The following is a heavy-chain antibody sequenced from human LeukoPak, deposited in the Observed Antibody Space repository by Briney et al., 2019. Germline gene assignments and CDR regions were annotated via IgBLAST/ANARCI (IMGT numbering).Heavy chain of an antibody. CDR2: IYYSGST. V-gene: IGHV4-39*01. J-gene: IGHJ6*03. D-gene: IGHD3-3*01. Sequence: SETLSLTCTVSGGSISSSSYYWGWIRQPPGTGLEWIGSIYYSGSTYYNPSLKSRVTISVDTSKNQFSLKLSSVTAADTAVYYCARYYDFWSGYYFRPGDYYYMDVWGKGTTVTVSS. CDR1: GGSISSSSYY. CDR3: ARYYDFWSGYYFRPGDYYYMDV.